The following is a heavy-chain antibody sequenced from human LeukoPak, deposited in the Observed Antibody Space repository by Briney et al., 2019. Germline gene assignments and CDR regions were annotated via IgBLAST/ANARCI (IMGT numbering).Heavy chain of an antibody. CDR3: ATSYCSSTSCYTNFQH. D-gene: IGHD2-2*02. V-gene: IGHV5-51*01. CDR2: IYPGDSDT. Sequence: GESLKISCKGSGYSFTSYWIGWVRQMPGKGLEWMGIIYPGDSDTRYSPSFQGQVTISADKSISTAYLQWSSLKASDTATYYCATSYCSSTSCYTNFQHWGQGTLVTVSS. J-gene: IGHJ1*01. CDR1: GYSFTSYW.